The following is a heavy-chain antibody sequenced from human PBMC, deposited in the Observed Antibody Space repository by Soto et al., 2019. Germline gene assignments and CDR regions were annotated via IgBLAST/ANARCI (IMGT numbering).Heavy chain of an antibody. Sequence: PGESLKISCKGSGYSFTSYWISWVRQMPGKGLEWMGRIDPSDSYTNYSPSFQGHVTISADMSISTAYLQWSSLKASDTAMYYCARSDRDSSSYYNYYYGMDVWGQGTTVTSP. D-gene: IGHD3-22*01. CDR1: GYSFTSYW. CDR2: IDPSDSYT. V-gene: IGHV5-10-1*01. CDR3: ARSDRDSSSYYNYYYGMDV. J-gene: IGHJ6*02.